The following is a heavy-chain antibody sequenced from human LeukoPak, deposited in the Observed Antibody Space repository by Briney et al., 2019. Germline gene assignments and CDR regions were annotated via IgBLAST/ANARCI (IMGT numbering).Heavy chain of an antibody. J-gene: IGHJ4*02. V-gene: IGHV3-23*01. CDR1: GFTFSSYA. CDR3: AKHIVVVISVGALIDY. CDR2: ISGSGGST. D-gene: IGHD2-21*01. Sequence: PGGSLRLSCVASGFTFSSYAMSWVRQAPGKGLEWVSVISGSGGSTYYADSVKGRFTISRDNSKNTLYLQMNSLRAEDTAVYYCAKHIVVVISVGALIDYWGQGTLVTVSS.